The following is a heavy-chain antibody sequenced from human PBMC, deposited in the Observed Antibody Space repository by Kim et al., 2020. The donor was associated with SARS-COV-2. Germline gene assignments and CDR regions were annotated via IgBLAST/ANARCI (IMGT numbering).Heavy chain of an antibody. V-gene: IGHV4-34*01. J-gene: IGHJ6*02. CDR1: GGSFSDYY. CDR2: INHSGST. D-gene: IGHD3-3*01. CDR3: ARGHGWSGYYALFRGYGMDV. Sequence: SETLSLTCAVYGGSFSDYYWSWIRQPPGKGLEWIGEINHSGSTNYNPSLKSRVTISVDTSKNQFSLKLSSVTAADTAVYYCARGHGWSGYYALFRGYGMDVWGQGTTGTVSS.